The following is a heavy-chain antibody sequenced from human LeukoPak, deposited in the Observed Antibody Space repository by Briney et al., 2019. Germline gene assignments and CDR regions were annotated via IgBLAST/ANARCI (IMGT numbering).Heavy chain of an antibody. CDR3: TTGDYYDSSGYNYFDY. D-gene: IGHD3-22*01. Sequence: PGGSLRLSCAASGFTFSNAWMSWVRQAPGKGLEWVGRIKSKTDGGTTDYAAPVKGRFTISRDDSKNTLYLQMNSLKTEDTAVYYCTTGDYYDSSGYNYFDYWGQGTLVTVSS. J-gene: IGHJ4*02. CDR2: IKSKTDGGTT. CDR1: GFTFSNAW. V-gene: IGHV3-15*01.